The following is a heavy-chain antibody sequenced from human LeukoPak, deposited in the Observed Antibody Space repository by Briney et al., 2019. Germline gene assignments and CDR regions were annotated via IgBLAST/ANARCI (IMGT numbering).Heavy chain of an antibody. D-gene: IGHD5-18*01. J-gene: IGHJ4*02. Sequence: SETLSLTCAVYGGSFSGYYWSWIRQPPGKGLEWIGEINHSGSTNYNPSLKSRVTISVDTSKNQFSLKLSSVTAADTAVYYCARQYSYGTFDYWGQGTLVTVSS. CDR3: ARQYSYGTFDY. CDR1: GGSFSGYY. V-gene: IGHV4-34*01. CDR2: INHSGST.